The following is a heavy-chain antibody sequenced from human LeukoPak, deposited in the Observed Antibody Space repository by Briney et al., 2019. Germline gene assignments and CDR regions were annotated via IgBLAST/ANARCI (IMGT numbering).Heavy chain of an antibody. V-gene: IGHV4-39*07. CDR2: IYYSGST. CDR1: GASVSNNNYY. J-gene: IGHJ4*02. D-gene: IGHD6-19*01. Sequence: SETLSLTCTVSGASVSNNNYYWGWIRQSPGKGLEWIASIYYSGSTYYNPSLKSRVTISVDTSKNQFSLKLSSVTAADTAVYYCARVAGTGSVEYWGQGTLVTVSS. CDR3: ARVAGTGSVEY.